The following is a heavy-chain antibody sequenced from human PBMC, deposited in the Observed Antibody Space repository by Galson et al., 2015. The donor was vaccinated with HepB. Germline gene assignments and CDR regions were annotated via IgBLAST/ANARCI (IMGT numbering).Heavy chain of an antibody. CDR2: INSDGSST. CDR3: ARGSPPYCSGGSCYQGGYYMDV. V-gene: IGHV3-74*01. J-gene: IGHJ6*03. Sequence: SLRLSCAASGFTFSSYWMHWVRQAPGKGLVWVSRINSDGSSTSYADSVKGRFTISRDNAKNTLYPQMNSLRAEDTAVYYCARGSPPYCSGGSCYQGGYYMDVWGKGTTVTVSS. CDR1: GFTFSSYW. D-gene: IGHD2-15*01.